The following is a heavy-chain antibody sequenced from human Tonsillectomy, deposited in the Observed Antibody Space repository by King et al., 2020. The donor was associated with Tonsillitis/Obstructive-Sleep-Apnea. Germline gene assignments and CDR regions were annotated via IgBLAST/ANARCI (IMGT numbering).Heavy chain of an antibody. CDR2: ISYDGSNK. J-gene: IGHJ4*02. Sequence: VQLVESGGGVVQPGRSLRLSCAASGFTFSSYAMHWVRQAPGKGLEWVAVISYDGSNKYYADSVKGRFTISRDNSKNTLYLQMNSLRAEDTAVYYCARDRGSSGWYLDYWGQGTLVTVSS. CDR1: GFTFSSYA. V-gene: IGHV3-30*04. D-gene: IGHD6-19*01. CDR3: ARDRGSSGWYLDY.